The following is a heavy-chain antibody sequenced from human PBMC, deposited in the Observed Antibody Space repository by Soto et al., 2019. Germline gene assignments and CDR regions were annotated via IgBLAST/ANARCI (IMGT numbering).Heavy chain of an antibody. Sequence: SETLSLTCTVSGASMSEYFWSWIRQSPGKGLEWIGYIYYLGSTDYNPSLKSRVTISVDTSKRQFSLKLSSVTAADTAVYYCARAIGGDSYSPLFDPWGQGTLVTVSS. CDR3: ARAIGGDSYSPLFDP. CDR2: IYYLGST. D-gene: IGHD2-21*02. V-gene: IGHV4-59*01. J-gene: IGHJ5*02. CDR1: GASMSEYF.